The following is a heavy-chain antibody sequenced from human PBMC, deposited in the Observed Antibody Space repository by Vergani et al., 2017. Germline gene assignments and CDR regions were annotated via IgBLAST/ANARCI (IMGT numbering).Heavy chain of an antibody. CDR3: ARGSHIVVMTAHGAFDI. D-gene: IGHD2-21*02. CDR1: AFTFSSYS. V-gene: IGHV3-21*01. CDR2: ISSSSSYI. Sequence: EVQLVESGGGLVKPGGSLRLSCAASAFTFSSYSMNWVRQAPGKGLEWVSSISSSSSYIYYADSVKGRFTISRDNAKNSLYLQMNSLRAEDTAVYYCARGSHIVVMTAHGAFDIWGQGTMVTVSS. J-gene: IGHJ3*02.